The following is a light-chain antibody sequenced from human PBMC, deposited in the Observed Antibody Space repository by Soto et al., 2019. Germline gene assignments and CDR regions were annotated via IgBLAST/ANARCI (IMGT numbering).Light chain of an antibody. V-gene: IGLV1-40*01. CDR1: GSNVGASYD. CDR2: KNN. Sequence: QAVVTQPPSVSGAPGQTITMSCTGSGSNVGASYDVHWYQVLPGAGPRLLIYKNNNRPSGVPERFSGSKSGTSASLAITGLRAEDEADYYCQSYDNILSGPLFGGGTKLTVL. J-gene: IGLJ3*02. CDR3: QSYDNILSGPL.